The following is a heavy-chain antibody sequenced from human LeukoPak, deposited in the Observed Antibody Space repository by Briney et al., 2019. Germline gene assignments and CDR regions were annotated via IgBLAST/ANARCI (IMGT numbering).Heavy chain of an antibody. Sequence: PGGSLRLSCAASGFTFSSYSMNWARQAPGKGLEWVSSISSSSSYIYYADSVKGRFTISRDNAKNSLYLQMNSLRAEDTAVYYCARAKWDTAMVMFAWGQGTLVTVSS. CDR3: ARAKWDTAMVMFA. J-gene: IGHJ5*02. CDR2: ISSSSSYI. D-gene: IGHD5-18*01. V-gene: IGHV3-21*01. CDR1: GFTFSSYS.